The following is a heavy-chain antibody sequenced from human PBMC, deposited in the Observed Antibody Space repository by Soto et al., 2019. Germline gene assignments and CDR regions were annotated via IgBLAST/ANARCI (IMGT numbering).Heavy chain of an antibody. CDR3: AKDRDDSSGWVSGFDL. CDR2: INHRGST. Sequence: RSETLSLTCAVSGFSVSSGYYWGWLRQPTGKGLEWIGSINHRGSTYQNPSLKSRITMSVDTSKNQFSVRLSSVIGADTAVYYCAKDRDDSSGWVSGFDLWGQGTAVTVSS. J-gene: IGHJ6*02. CDR1: GFSVSSGYY. V-gene: IGHV4-38-2*02. D-gene: IGHD6-19*01.